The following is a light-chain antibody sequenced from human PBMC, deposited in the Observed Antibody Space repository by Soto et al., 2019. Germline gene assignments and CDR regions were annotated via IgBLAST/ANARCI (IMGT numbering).Light chain of an antibody. J-gene: IGKJ4*01. CDR1: QSVSSN. CDR2: GAS. CDR3: QQYINWPLT. V-gene: IGKV3-15*01. Sequence: EIVMTQSPATLSVSPGERATLSCRASQSVSSNLAWYQQKPGQAPRLLIYGASTRATGIPARFSGSGSGTEFTLNISSLQSEDFAVYFCQQYINWPLTFGGGTRVEIK.